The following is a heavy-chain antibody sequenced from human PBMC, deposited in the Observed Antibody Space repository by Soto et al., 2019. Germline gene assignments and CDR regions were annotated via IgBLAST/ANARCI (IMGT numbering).Heavy chain of an antibody. Sequence: QLQLQETGPGLVRPSETLSLTCTVSGGSINSSSYYWGWIRQPPGKGLAWIGSIDYSGDAYYNPPLKSRVTISMDTSKNQFSLKLFSVTAADTAVYYCARHHVLVVDPWGQGTLVTVSS. CDR1: GGSINSSSYY. V-gene: IGHV4-39*01. J-gene: IGHJ5*02. CDR2: IDYSGDA. CDR3: ARHHVLVVDP. D-gene: IGHD2-15*01.